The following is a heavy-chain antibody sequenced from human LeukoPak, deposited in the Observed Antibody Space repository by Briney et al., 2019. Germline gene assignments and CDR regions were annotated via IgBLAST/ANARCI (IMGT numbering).Heavy chain of an antibody. Sequence: PSETLSLTCAVSGYSISSGYYWIWIRQPPGKGLEWIGSLYHSDRIYYNPSLESRVTMSVDTSKNQFSLKLSFVTAADTAVYYCARQHDSYHYYYVDVWGKGTTVTVSS. D-gene: IGHD6-13*01. J-gene: IGHJ6*03. CDR1: GYSISSGYY. CDR3: ARQHDSYHYYYVDV. CDR2: LYHSDRI. V-gene: IGHV4-38-2*01.